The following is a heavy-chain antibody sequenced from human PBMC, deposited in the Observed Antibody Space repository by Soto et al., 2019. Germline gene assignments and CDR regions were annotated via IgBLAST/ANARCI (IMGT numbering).Heavy chain of an antibody. CDR1: GGSISSYY. Sequence: SETLSLTCTVSGGSISSYYLSWIRQPPGKGLEWIGYIYYSGSTNYNPSLKSRVTISVDTSKNQFSLKLSSVTAADTAVYYCARGIVVVPAAINFDYWGQGTLVTVSS. V-gene: IGHV4-59*12. CDR3: ARGIVVVPAAINFDY. J-gene: IGHJ4*02. D-gene: IGHD2-2*02. CDR2: IYYSGST.